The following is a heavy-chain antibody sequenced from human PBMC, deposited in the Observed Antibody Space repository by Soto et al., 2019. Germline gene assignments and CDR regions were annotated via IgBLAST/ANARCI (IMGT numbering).Heavy chain of an antibody. CDR2: ISYDGSNK. J-gene: IGHJ2*01. CDR3: ARPLWRDDYNWGYFDL. CDR1: GFTFSSYA. Sequence: QVQLVESGVGVVQPGRSLRLCCAASGFTFSSYAMHWVRQAPGKGLEWVAVISYDGSNKYYADSVKGRFTISRDNSKNTLYLQMNSLRAEDTAVYYCARPLWRDDYNWGYFDLWGRGTLVTVSS. V-gene: IGHV3-30-3*01. D-gene: IGHD4-4*01.